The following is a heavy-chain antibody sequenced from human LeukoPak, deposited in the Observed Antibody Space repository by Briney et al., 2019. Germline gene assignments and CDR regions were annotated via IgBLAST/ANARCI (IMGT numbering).Heavy chain of an antibody. CDR3: ARATSWECSGGSCYYNWFDP. Sequence: PSETLSLTCTVSGGSISSGNYYWSWIRQHPGKGLEWIGYIYYSGNTYYNPSLKSRVAISVDTSKNQFSLKLSSVTAADTAVYYCARATSWECSGGSCYYNWFDPWGQGTLVAVSS. V-gene: IGHV4-31*03. CDR1: GGSISSGNYY. D-gene: IGHD2-15*01. J-gene: IGHJ5*02. CDR2: IYYSGNT.